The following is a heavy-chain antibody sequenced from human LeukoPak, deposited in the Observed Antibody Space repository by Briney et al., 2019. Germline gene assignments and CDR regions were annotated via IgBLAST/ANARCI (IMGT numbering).Heavy chain of an antibody. D-gene: IGHD3-9*01. CDR3: ARLRYFDGFGHDAFDI. V-gene: IGHV4-34*01. J-gene: IGHJ3*02. CDR2: INHSGST. CDR1: GGSLRGYY. Sequence: SETLSLTCAVSGGSLRGYYWSWIRQPPGKGLEWIGEINHSGSTNYNPSLKSRVTISVDTSKNQFSLKLSSVTAADTAVYYCARLRYFDGFGHDAFDIWGQGTMVTVSS.